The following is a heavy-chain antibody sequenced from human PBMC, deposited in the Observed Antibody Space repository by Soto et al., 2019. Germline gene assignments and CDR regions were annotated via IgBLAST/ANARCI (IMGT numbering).Heavy chain of an antibody. CDR1: GYTFTNYD. D-gene: IGHD2-15*01. V-gene: IGHV1-18*01. CDR3: AREYCSGGSCYGTDY. CDR2: MNPNNGNT. J-gene: IGHJ4*02. Sequence: ASVKVSCKASGYTFTNYDINWVRQATGQGLEWMGWMNPNNGNTIYAQKVQGRVTMTTDTFTSTAYMELRSLISDDTAVYFCAREYCSGGSCYGTDYWGQGTLVTVSS.